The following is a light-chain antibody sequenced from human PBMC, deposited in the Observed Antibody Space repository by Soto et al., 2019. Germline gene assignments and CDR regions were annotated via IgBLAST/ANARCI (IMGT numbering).Light chain of an antibody. CDR2: HAY. CDR3: QQSFSPPLT. Sequence: EIQITQAPSTLSASIGDTFTVARLAIQGISNWLAWYQQKPGKATKLLIFHAYSLESGVTSRFSGSGSGTDFTLTISSLQPDDFATYYCQQSFSPPLTFGEGTKVDIK. CDR1: QGISNW. V-gene: IGKV1-5*01. J-gene: IGKJ4*01.